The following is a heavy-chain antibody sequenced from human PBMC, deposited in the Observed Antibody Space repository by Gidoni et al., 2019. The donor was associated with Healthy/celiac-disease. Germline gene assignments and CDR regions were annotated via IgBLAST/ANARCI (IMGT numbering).Heavy chain of an antibody. D-gene: IGHD3-10*01. CDR3: ARILRGFGELLHWYFDL. CDR2: IYYSGST. Sequence: QVQLQESGPGLVKPSQTLSLTCTVSGGSISSGGYYWSWIRQHPGKGLEWIGYIYYSGSTYYNPSLKSRVTISVDTSKNQFSLKLSSVTAADTAVYYCARILRGFGELLHWYFDLWGRGTLVTVSS. CDR1: GGSISSGGYY. V-gene: IGHV4-31*03. J-gene: IGHJ2*01.